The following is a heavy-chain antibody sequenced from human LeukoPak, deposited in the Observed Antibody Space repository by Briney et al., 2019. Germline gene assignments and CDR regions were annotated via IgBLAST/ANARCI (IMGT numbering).Heavy chain of an antibody. CDR1: GFTFSSYA. Sequence: PGGSLRLSCAASGFTFSSYAMSWVRQAPGMGLEWVSAISGSGGSTYYADSAKGRFTISRDNSKNTLYLQMSGLRADDTALYYCXKXGTXGEYWGXGTRVTVS. CDR3: XKXGTXGEY. J-gene: IGHJ4*01. CDR2: ISGSGGST. V-gene: IGHV3-23*01.